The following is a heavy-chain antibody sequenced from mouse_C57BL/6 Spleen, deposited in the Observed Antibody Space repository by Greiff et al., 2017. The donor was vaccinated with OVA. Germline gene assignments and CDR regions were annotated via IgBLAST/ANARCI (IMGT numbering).Heavy chain of an antibody. CDR3: TTCKDYDGAWLAD. D-gene: IGHD2-4*01. Sequence: EVQLQQSGAELVRPGASVKLSCTASGFNIKDYYMHWVKQRPEQGLEWIGRIDPEDGDTEYAPKFQGKATMTADTSSNTAYRQLSSLTAEDTAVYYCTTCKDYDGAWLADWGQGTRVTVSA. V-gene: IGHV14-1*01. CDR2: IDPEDGDT. CDR1: GFNIKDYY. J-gene: IGHJ3*01.